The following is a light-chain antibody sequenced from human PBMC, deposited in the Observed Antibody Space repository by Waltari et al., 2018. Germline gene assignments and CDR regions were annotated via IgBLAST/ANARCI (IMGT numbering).Light chain of an antibody. CDR3: AAWDDSLSGPG. V-gene: IGLV1-44*01. J-gene: IGLJ3*02. CDR2: TNN. Sequence: QSVLTQPPSASGTPGQRVTISCSGSPSHIGSNTVNWYQQLPGTAPKLLIYTNNQRPSGVPDRFSGSKSGTSASLAISGLQSEDEADYYCAAWDDSLSGPGFGGGTKVTVL. CDR1: PSHIGSNT.